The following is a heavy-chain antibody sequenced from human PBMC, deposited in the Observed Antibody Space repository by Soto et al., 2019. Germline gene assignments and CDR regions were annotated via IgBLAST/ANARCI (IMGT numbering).Heavy chain of an antibody. V-gene: IGHV4-4*07. D-gene: IGHD1-26*01. J-gene: IGHJ6*02. CDR1: GGSISNYY. Sequence: QVQLQESGPGLVKPSETLSLTCTVSGGSISNYYWSWIRQPAGKGLEWIGRLYSSGSTDYNPSLKSRVTMSIDTSKNQFSLKLSSVTAADTAVYYCARDRGLLAPRYYYGMDVWGQGTTVTVSS. CDR3: ARDRGLLAPRYYYGMDV. CDR2: LYSSGST.